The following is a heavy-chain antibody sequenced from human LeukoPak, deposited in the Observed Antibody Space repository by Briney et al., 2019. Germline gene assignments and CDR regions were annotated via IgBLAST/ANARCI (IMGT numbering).Heavy chain of an antibody. Sequence: GGSLRLSCAASGFTFSSYSINWVRQAPGKGLEWVSYISSSSSTIYYADSVKGRFTISRDNAKNSLYLQMNSLRDEDTAVYYCAKVGYYYGSGSNPSHGPSFDYWGQGTMVTVSS. D-gene: IGHD3-10*01. CDR1: GFTFSSYS. CDR3: AKVGYYYGSGSNPSHGPSFDY. J-gene: IGHJ4*02. V-gene: IGHV3-48*02. CDR2: ISSSSSTI.